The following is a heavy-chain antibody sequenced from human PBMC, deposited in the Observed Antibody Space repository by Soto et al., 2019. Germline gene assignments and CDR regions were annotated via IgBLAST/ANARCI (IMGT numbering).Heavy chain of an antibody. CDR3: ARARGVDCSSTSCYSWFDP. Sequence: GGSLRLSCAASGFTFSSYSMNWVRQAPGKVLEWVSSISSSSSNIYYADSVKGRFTISRDNAKNSLYLQMNSLRAEDTAVYYCARARGVDCSSTSCYSWFDPWGQGTLVTVSS. J-gene: IGHJ5*02. CDR2: ISSSSSNI. D-gene: IGHD2-2*01. V-gene: IGHV3-21*01. CDR1: GFTFSSYS.